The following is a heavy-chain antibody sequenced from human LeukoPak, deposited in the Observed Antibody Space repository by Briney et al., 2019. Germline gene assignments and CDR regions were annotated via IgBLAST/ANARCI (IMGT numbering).Heavy chain of an antibody. Sequence: SQTLSLVRSVAGGSLSSSKYYWGWIRQPPGSGLEWIGSIHYRGNTYYNPSLKSRVTISVDTSKNQFSLTLTSLSPAETPLCFCATRRGDGDYRPESWGQGTLLTVSS. CDR1: GGSLSSSKYY. D-gene: IGHD4-17*01. V-gene: IGHV4-39*01. CDR2: IHYRGNT. CDR3: ATRRGDGDYRPES. J-gene: IGHJ5*02.